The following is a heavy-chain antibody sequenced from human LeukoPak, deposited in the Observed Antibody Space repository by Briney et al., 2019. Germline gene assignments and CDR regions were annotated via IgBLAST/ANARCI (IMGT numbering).Heavy chain of an antibody. Sequence: SETLSLTCTVSGGSISSYYWSWIRQPPGKGLEWIGYIYYSGSTNYNPSLKSRVTISVDTSKNQFSLKLSSVTAADTAVYYCARGKYSSSWSSYFDYWGQETLVTVSS. CDR2: IYYSGST. CDR3: ARGKYSSSWSSYFDY. J-gene: IGHJ4*02. CDR1: GGSISSYY. D-gene: IGHD6-13*01. V-gene: IGHV4-59*01.